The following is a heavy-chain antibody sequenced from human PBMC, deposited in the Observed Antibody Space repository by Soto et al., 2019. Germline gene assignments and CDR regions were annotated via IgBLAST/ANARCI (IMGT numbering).Heavy chain of an antibody. Sequence: QVQLQESGPGLVKPSGTLSLTCAVSGGSINSSDWWRWVRQPPGKGLEWIGEIYHSGTTNYNPSLKSRVTISLAKSRTQFSLKLGAVTAADAAVYYCRSSTSISGLYWYLDLWGRGTLVTVSS. V-gene: IGHV4-4*02. CDR3: RSSTSISGLYWYLDL. D-gene: IGHD6-13*01. CDR1: GGSINSSDW. J-gene: IGHJ2*01. CDR2: IYHSGTT.